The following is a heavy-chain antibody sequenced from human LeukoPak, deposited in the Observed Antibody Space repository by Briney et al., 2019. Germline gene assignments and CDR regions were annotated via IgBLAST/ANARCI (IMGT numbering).Heavy chain of an antibody. J-gene: IGHJ4*02. V-gene: IGHV3-7*04. Sequence: GVSLRLSCAASGFPFSSYWMAWVRQAPGKGLEWVATITLDGSDSYYVDSVKGRFTVSRDNAKNSLYLQMNSLRVEDTAVFYCTTENWYVFENWGQGALVTV. CDR3: TTENWYVFEN. D-gene: IGHD1-1*01. CDR2: ITLDGSDS. CDR1: GFPFSSYW.